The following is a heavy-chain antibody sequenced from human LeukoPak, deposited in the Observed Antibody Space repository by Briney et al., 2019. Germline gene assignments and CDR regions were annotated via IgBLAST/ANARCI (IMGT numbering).Heavy chain of an antibody. V-gene: IGHV1-2*02. CDR3: AGAGRTTGTTGIDY. Sequence: ASVKVSCKASGYTFTGYYMHWVRQAPGQGLEWMGWINPNSGGTNYARKFQGRVTMTRDTSISTAYMELSRLRSDDTAVYYCAGAGRTTGTTGIDYWGQGTLVTVSS. D-gene: IGHD1-1*01. CDR2: INPNSGGT. CDR1: GYTFTGYY. J-gene: IGHJ4*02.